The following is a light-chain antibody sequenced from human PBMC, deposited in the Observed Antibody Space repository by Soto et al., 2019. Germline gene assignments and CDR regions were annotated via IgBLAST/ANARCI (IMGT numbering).Light chain of an antibody. V-gene: IGLV3-1*01. Sequence: SYELTQPPSVSVSPGQTASITCSGHKLGDKYACWYQQKPGQSPILVIYQDTKRPSGIPDRFSGSNSGNTATLTISGTQTMDEADYYCQAWDSSTAVFGGGTKLTVL. CDR3: QAWDSSTAV. CDR2: QDT. CDR1: KLGDKY. J-gene: IGLJ3*02.